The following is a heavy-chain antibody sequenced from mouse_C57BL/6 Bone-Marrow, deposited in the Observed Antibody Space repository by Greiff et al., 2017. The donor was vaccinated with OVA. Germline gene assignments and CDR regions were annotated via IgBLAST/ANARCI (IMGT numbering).Heavy chain of an antibody. Sequence: EVKLMESGAELVRPGASVKLSCTASGFNIKDDYMHWVKQRPEQGLEWIGWIDPENGDTEYASKFQGKATITADTSSNTAYLQLSSLTSEDTAVYYCVIYYYGSYWYFDVWGTGTTVTVSS. V-gene: IGHV14-4*01. CDR2: IDPENGDT. CDR1: GFNIKDDY. J-gene: IGHJ1*03. D-gene: IGHD1-1*01. CDR3: VIYYYGSYWYFDV.